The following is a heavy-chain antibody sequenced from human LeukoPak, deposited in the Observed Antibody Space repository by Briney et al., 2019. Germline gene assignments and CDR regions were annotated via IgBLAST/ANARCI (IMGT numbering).Heavy chain of an antibody. CDR3: ARVVRGAVTSNWFDP. Sequence: SETLSLTCTVSGGSIKDYYWEWIRQAPGEGLKWIGYISNSGTTDYNPSLKSRVTMSVDTSKNEFSLKLTSVTAADTAIYYCARVVRGAVTSNWFDPWGQGTLVTVSS. CDR1: GGSIKDYY. J-gene: IGHJ5*02. D-gene: IGHD4-17*01. CDR2: ISNSGTT. V-gene: IGHV4-59*01.